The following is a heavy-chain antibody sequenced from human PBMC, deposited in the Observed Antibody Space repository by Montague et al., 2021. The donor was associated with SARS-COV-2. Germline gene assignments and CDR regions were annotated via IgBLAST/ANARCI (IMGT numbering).Heavy chain of an antibody. J-gene: IGHJ6*02. Sequence: SETLSLTCAVYGGSFSGYYWSWIRQPPGKGLEWIWEINHSGSTNYNPSLKIRVTISVDTSKNQFSLKLSSVTAADTAVYYCARVRYYGSGTSLGMDVWGQGTTVTVSS. CDR2: INHSGST. CDR1: GGSFSGYY. D-gene: IGHD3-10*01. V-gene: IGHV4-34*01. CDR3: ARVRYYGSGTSLGMDV.